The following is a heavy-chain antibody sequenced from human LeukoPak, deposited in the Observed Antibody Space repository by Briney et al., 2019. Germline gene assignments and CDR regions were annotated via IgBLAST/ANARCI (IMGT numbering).Heavy chain of an antibody. Sequence: GGSLRLSCAASGFTFSSYAMSWVRQAPGKGLEWVSAISSSGGSTYYADSVKGRFTISRDNSKNTLYLQMNSLRAEDTAVYYCAKDQGRYYDSSGYYPFDYWGQGTLVTVSS. V-gene: IGHV3-23*01. CDR1: GFTFSSYA. D-gene: IGHD3-22*01. CDR2: ISSSGGST. CDR3: AKDQGRYYDSSGYYPFDY. J-gene: IGHJ4*02.